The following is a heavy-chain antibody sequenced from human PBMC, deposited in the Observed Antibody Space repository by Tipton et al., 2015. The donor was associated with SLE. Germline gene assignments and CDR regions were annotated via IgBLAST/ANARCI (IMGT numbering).Heavy chain of an antibody. D-gene: IGHD6-19*01. CDR1: GFTFSSYA. V-gene: IGHV3-23*01. Sequence: GSLRLSCAASGFTFSSYAMSWVRQAPGKGLEWVSAMSRDAVYTHYADSVKGRFTISRDNSKNMLYLQMNSLRADDTAIYHCAKGDKDNGWGYWGQGTLVTVSS. CDR2: MSRDAVYT. CDR3: AKGDKDNGWGY. J-gene: IGHJ4*02.